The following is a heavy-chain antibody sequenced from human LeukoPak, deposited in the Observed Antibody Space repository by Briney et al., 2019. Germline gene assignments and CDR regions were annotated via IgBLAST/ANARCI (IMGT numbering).Heavy chain of an antibody. V-gene: IGHV1-69*13. D-gene: IGHD2-15*01. J-gene: IGHJ6*02. Sequence: ASVKVSCKASGGTFSSYAISWVRQAPGQGLEWMGGIIPIFGTANYAQKFQGRVTITADESTSTAYMELSSLRSEDTAVYYCAKHIVVVVAATGHYYYYGMDVWGQGTTVTVSS. CDR2: IIPIFGTA. CDR1: GGTFSSYA. CDR3: AKHIVVVVAATGHYYYYGMDV.